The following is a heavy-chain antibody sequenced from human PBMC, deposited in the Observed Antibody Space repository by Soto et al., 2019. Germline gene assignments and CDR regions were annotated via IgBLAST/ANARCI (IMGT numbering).Heavy chain of an antibody. CDR2: INPNSGGT. V-gene: IGHV1-2*02. J-gene: IGHJ4*02. CDR1: VYTFSDYY. CDR3: AREPATAKPEGVDF. Sequence: ASVKVSCKASVYTFSDYYIHWVRQAPGQGLEWMGWINPNSGGTKYAPKFQGGVTMTRDTSITTAYMELSRLRSGDTAVYYCAREPATAKPEGVDFWGQGTLVTVSS. D-gene: IGHD1-1*01.